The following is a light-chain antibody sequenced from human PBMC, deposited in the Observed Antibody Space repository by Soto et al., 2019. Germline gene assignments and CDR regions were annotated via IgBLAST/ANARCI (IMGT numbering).Light chain of an antibody. CDR3: QQYGSSPRYT. CDR2: GAS. Sequence: EIVLTQSPATLSLSPGDRATLLCRASQSVGNDFVAWYQQRPGRAPRLLIYGASNRATGIPVRFSGSGSGTDFTLTISRLEPEDFAVYYCQQYGSSPRYTFGQGTKVDIK. CDR1: QSVGNDF. J-gene: IGKJ2*01. V-gene: IGKV3-20*01.